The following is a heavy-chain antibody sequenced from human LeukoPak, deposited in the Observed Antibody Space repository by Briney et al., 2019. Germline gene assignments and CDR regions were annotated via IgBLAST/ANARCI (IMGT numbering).Heavy chain of an antibody. Sequence: SETLSLTCAVYGGSFSGYYWSWIRQPPGKGLEWIGEINHSGSTNYNPSLESRVTISVDTSKNQFSLKLSSVTAADTAVYYCARRARTAVVVVRAPYYFDYWGQGTLVTVSS. D-gene: IGHD3-22*01. J-gene: IGHJ4*02. V-gene: IGHV4-34*01. CDR2: INHSGST. CDR1: GGSFSGYY. CDR3: ARRARTAVVVVRAPYYFDY.